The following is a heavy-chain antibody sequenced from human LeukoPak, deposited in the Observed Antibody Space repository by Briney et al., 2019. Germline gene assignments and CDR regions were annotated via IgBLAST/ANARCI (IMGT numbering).Heavy chain of an antibody. J-gene: IGHJ4*02. Sequence: PSQTLSLTCAVSGGSISSGGYSWSWIRQPPGKGLEWIGYIYHSGSTYYNPSLKSRVTISVDRSKNQFSLKLSSVTAADTAVYYCARASGSSGSAGSFDYWGQGTLVTVSS. CDR3: ARASGSSGSAGSFDY. D-gene: IGHD3-10*01. V-gene: IGHV4-30-2*01. CDR1: GGSISSGGYS. CDR2: IYHSGST.